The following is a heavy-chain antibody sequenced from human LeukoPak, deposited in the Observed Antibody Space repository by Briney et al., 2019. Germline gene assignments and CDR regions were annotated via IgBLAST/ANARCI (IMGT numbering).Heavy chain of an antibody. Sequence: GGSLRLSCAASGFTFSGYYMSWVRQVPGKGLEWVATIKQDGSERYYVGSVRGRFTISRDNANNSQYLQMNSLRVEDTAVYYCARRGTWHSDYWGQGTLVTVSS. CDR2: IKQDGSER. CDR1: GFTFSGYY. D-gene: IGHD3-16*01. J-gene: IGHJ4*02. CDR3: ARRGTWHSDY. V-gene: IGHV3-7*01.